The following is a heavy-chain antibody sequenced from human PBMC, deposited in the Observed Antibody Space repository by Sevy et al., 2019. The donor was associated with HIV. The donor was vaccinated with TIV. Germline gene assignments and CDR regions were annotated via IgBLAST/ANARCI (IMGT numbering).Heavy chain of an antibody. D-gene: IGHD3-10*01. CDR2: ISSGSSYI. Sequence: GGSLRLSCAASGFTFSNYFINWVRQAPGKGLEWVSSISSGSSYIFYADSVKGRFTISRDNAKNSLYLHMNSLRAEDTAVYYCARGDYYGSRYYFDYWGPGTLVTVSS. J-gene: IGHJ4*02. V-gene: IGHV3-21*01. CDR1: GFTFSNYF. CDR3: ARGDYYGSRYYFDY.